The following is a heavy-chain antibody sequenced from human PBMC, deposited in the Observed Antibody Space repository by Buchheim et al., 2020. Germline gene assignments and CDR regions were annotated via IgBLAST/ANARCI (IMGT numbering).Heavy chain of an antibody. Sequence: QVQLVQSGAEVKKPGSSVKVSCKASGGTFSSYAISWVRQAPGQGLEWMGRIIPILGIANYAQKSQGRVTITADKSTSTAYMELSSLRSEDTAVYYCAREGLRYFDWLLLYYYYGMDVWGQGTT. CDR1: GGTFSSYA. J-gene: IGHJ6*02. V-gene: IGHV1-69*04. CDR3: AREGLRYFDWLLLYYYYGMDV. D-gene: IGHD3-9*01. CDR2: IIPILGIA.